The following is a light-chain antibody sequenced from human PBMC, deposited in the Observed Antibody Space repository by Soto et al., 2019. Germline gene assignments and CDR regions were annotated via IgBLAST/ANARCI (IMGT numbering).Light chain of an antibody. CDR3: QQYGSSPIT. CDR1: QSVSSSY. CDR2: DAS. V-gene: IGKV3D-20*01. Sequence: DIIFTRSPATLSLSPGERATLSCGASQSVSSSYVAWYQHRPGLAPRLLIHDASSRATGIPDRFSGTKSGTDFTLTIRRLEPEDAAVYFCQQYGSSPITFGQGTRLEIK. J-gene: IGKJ5*01.